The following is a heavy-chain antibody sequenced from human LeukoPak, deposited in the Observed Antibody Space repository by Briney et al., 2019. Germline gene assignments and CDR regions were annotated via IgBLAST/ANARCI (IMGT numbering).Heavy chain of an antibody. CDR1: GGSISSSCCS. CDR2: AHYSGST. D-gene: IGHD1-7*01. V-gene: IGHV4-39*07. Sequence: SETLSLTCTVSGGSISSSCCSWGWIRQPPGKGLEWIGSAHYSGSTYYNPSLKSRVTISVDTSKNQFSLKLSSVTAADTAVYYCARLTGTYYYYYMDVWGKGTTVTVSS. CDR3: ARLTGTYYYYYMDV. J-gene: IGHJ6*03.